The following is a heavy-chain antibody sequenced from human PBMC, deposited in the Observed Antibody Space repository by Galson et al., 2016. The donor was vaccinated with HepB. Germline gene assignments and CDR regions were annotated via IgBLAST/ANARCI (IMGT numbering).Heavy chain of an antibody. CDR2: IIPVFGTP. V-gene: IGHV1-69*13. J-gene: IGHJ4*02. Sequence: SVKVSCKASGGTFSTYTVSWVRQAPGQGLEWMGAIIPVFGTPNYSQRFQGRITITADQFTKTAYMDLSSLRSEDTAMYYCARGLWSGGAMDHWGRGTLVTVSS. D-gene: IGHD3-3*01. CDR3: ARGLWSGGAMDH. CDR1: GGTFSTYT.